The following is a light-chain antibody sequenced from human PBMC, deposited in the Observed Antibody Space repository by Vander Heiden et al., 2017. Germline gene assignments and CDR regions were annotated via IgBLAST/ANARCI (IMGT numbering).Light chain of an antibody. Sequence: IQMIQSPSTLSASVGDRVTITCRASQRISGWLAWYQQKPGKAPKLLIYQASSLESGVPSRFSSSGSGTEFTLTISSLQPDDFATYYCQQYNSYSPAWTFGQGTKVEI. CDR3: QQYNSYSPAWT. V-gene: IGKV1-5*03. CDR1: QRISGW. CDR2: QAS. J-gene: IGKJ1*01.